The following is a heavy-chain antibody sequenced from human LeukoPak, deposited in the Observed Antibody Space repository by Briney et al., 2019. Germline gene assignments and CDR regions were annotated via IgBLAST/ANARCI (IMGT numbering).Heavy chain of an antibody. CDR3: ARGYGDYDLGY. V-gene: IGHV3-7*01. J-gene: IGHJ4*02. D-gene: IGHD5-12*01. CDR2: LNPDGSKK. CDR1: GFTFSSYS. Sequence: PGGSLRLSCAASGFTFSSYSMNWVRQAPGKGLGWVANLNPDGSKKYYADSMKGRFTISRDNARNSLYLQMNNLRAEDTAVYYYARGYGDYDLGYWGQGTLVTVSS.